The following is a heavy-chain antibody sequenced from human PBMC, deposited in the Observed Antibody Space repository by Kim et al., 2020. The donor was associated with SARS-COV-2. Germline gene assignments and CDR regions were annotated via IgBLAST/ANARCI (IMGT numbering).Heavy chain of an antibody. CDR2: ISYDGSNK. D-gene: IGHD2-2*02. CDR1: GFTFSSYA. Sequence: GGSLRLSCAASGFTFSSYAMHWVRQAPGKGLEWVAVISYDGSNKYYVDSVKGRFTISRDNSKNTLYLQMNSLRAEDTAVYYCARDRSYCSSTSCYKFFDYWGQGTLVTVSS. V-gene: IGHV3-30*04. CDR3: ARDRSYCSSTSCYKFFDY. J-gene: IGHJ4*02.